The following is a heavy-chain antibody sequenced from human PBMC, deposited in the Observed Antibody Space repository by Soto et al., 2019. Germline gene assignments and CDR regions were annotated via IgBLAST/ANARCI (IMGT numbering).Heavy chain of an antibody. CDR1: GYSFTSYG. Sequence: QVQLVQSGAEVKKPGASVKVSCKASGYSFTSYGISWVRQAPGQGLEWMGWISTYNGNTNYAQKLQGRVTMTTDTSKSTAYMELGSLRSDDTAAYDSARDNGFRESDDWGQGTTVTVSS. CDR2: ISTYNGNT. D-gene: IGHD3-10*01. CDR3: ARDNGFRESDD. V-gene: IGHV1-18*01. J-gene: IGHJ6*02.